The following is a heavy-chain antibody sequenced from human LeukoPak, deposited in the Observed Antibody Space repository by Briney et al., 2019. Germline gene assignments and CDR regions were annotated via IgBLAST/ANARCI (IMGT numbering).Heavy chain of an antibody. J-gene: IGHJ4*02. D-gene: IGHD6-19*01. CDR3: AGRAQTTGWSFDY. V-gene: IGHV4-4*07. CDR2: IHTSGST. Sequence: SETLSLTCIVPGGSISSYYWSWIRQPAGKGLEWIGQIHTSGSTNYNPSLKSRVAMSVDTSKNQFSLELSSVTAADTAVYYCAGRAQTTGWSFDYWGQGALVTVSS. CDR1: GGSISSYY.